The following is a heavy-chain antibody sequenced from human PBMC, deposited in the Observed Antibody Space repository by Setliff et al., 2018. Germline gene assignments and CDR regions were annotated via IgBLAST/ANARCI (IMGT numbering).Heavy chain of an antibody. V-gene: IGHV4-39*07. Sequence: PSETLSLTCNVSGGSVSSTSHYWGWIRQPPGKGMEWIGSVYYSGYTYYNPSLQSRVTISVDMSRNQFSLNLTSVTAADTAVYYCARGLAVNRFDPWGQGTLVTVSS. J-gene: IGHJ5*02. D-gene: IGHD3-16*01. CDR1: GGSVSSTSHY. CDR3: ARGLAVNRFDP. CDR2: VYYSGYT.